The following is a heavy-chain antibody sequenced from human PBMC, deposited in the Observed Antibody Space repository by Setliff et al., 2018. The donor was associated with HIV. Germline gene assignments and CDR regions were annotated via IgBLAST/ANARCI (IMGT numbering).Heavy chain of an antibody. CDR3: ARDLIRITPHGDLPF. D-gene: IGHD2-15*01. CDR2: IYTSGSA. CDR1: GGSINTYY. V-gene: IGHV4-4*08. J-gene: IGHJ4*02. Sequence: PSETLSLTCTVSGGSINTYYWSWIRQPPGKGLEWIGYIYTSGSANYSPSLKSRVTMTRDTSSTTAYMELSTLRSDDTALYYCARDLIRITPHGDLPFWGQGTLVTVSS.